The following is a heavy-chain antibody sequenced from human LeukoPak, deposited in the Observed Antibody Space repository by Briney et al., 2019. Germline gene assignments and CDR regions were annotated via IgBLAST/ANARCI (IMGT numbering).Heavy chain of an antibody. CDR2: ISPDDKTT. Sequence: GGSLTLSCAASGFTFSGSPLHWVRQASGKGLVWVSRISPDDKTTSYADSVKGRFTVSRDDAKKTLYLQMNSLRAEDTAVYYCLTILETTIDAFDIWGQGAMVTVSS. V-gene: IGHV3-74*01. D-gene: IGHD1-26*01. CDR3: LTILETTIDAFDI. J-gene: IGHJ3*02. CDR1: GFTFSGSP.